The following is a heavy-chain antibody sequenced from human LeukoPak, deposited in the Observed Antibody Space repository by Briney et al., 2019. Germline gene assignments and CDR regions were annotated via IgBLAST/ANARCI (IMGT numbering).Heavy chain of an antibody. J-gene: IGHJ4*02. CDR3: AKEGYSGYGAFDY. D-gene: IGHD5-12*01. CDR1: GFTFTIYG. Sequence: RPGESLRLSCAASGFTFTIYGMHWVRQAPGKGLEWVAFIRYDGSDKYYADSVKGRFTISRDNSKNTLSLQMNSLRPEDTAVYYCAKEGYSGYGAFDYWGQGTLVTVSS. V-gene: IGHV3-30*02. CDR2: IRYDGSDK.